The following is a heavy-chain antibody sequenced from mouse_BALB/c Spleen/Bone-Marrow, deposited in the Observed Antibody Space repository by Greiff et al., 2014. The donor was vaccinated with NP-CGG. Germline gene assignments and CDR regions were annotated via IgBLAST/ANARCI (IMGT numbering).Heavy chain of an antibody. CDR3: ARGGYYGTSLYWHFDV. J-gene: IGHJ1*01. CDR2: INPYNDGT. D-gene: IGHD1-1*01. Sequence: EVKLMESGPELVKPGASVKMSCKASGYTFTSYVIHWVKQKPGQGLEWIGYINPYNDGTKYNEKFKGKATLTSDKSSSTAYMELSSLTSEDSAVYYCARGGYYGTSLYWHFDVWGAGTTVTVSS. CDR1: GYTFTSYV. V-gene: IGHV1-14*01.